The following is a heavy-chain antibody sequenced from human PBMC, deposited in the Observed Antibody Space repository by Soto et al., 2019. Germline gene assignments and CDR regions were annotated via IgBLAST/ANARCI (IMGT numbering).Heavy chain of an antibody. J-gene: IGHJ4*02. CDR2: IIPIFGTA. V-gene: IGHV1-69*13. D-gene: IGHD5-18*01. Sequence: ASVKVSCKASGGTLSSYAISWVRHAPGQGLEWMGGIIPIFGTANYAQKFQGRVTITADESTSTAYMALSSLRSEATAVYCCARDRRYGYEFGYWGQGTLVIVSS. CDR1: GGTLSSYA. CDR3: ARDRRYGYEFGY.